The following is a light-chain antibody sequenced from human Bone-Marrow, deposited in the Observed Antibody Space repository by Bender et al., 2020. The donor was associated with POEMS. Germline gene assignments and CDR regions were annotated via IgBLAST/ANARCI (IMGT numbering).Light chain of an antibody. CDR3: CSYAGTTTV. V-gene: IGLV2-23*01. Sequence: QSALTQPPSASGSLGQSVTISCTGTSSDVGSYNLVSWYQQHPSKVPKLMIYEGSQRPPGVSNRFSGSKSGNPAFPTISGLQAEDEADYYCCSYAGTTTVFGGGTKLTVL. J-gene: IGLJ3*02. CDR2: EGS. CDR1: SSDVGSYNL.